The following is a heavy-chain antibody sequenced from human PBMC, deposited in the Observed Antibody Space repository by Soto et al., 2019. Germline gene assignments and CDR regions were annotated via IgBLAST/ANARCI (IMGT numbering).Heavy chain of an antibody. Sequence: QVQLQESGPGLVKPSETLSLTCTVSGCSISSYYWSWIRHPPGKGLEWIGYIYYSGSTNYNPSLRRLVTIPVDTSKNQFSLKLSSVTAADTAVYYCAIAYGDYVFDYWGQGTLVTVSS. V-gene: IGHV4-59*01. CDR2: IYYSGST. D-gene: IGHD4-17*01. CDR1: GCSISSYY. J-gene: IGHJ4*02. CDR3: AIAYGDYVFDY.